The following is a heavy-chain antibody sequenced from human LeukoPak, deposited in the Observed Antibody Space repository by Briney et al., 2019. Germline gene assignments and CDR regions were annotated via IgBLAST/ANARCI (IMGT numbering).Heavy chain of an antibody. D-gene: IGHD3-10*01. J-gene: IGHJ6*03. Sequence: PGGSLRLSCAASGFTFSSYAMSWVRQAPGKGLEWVSSISSSSTYIYYADSVKGRFTISRDNAKNSLYLQMNSLRAEDTAVYYCARVGTYYYGSGSYYIYYYYMDVWGKGTTVTISS. V-gene: IGHV3-21*01. CDR1: GFTFSSYA. CDR2: ISSSSTYI. CDR3: ARVGTYYYGSGSYYIYYYYMDV.